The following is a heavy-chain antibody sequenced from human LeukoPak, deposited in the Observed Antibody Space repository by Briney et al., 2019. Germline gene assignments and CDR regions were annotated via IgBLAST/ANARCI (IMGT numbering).Heavy chain of an antibody. CDR1: GVTISSYF. CDR3: AREVVDYGGELDWFDA. Sequence: PSETLTLTCTVSGVTISSYFMSWIRQPPGKGLEWIAYVYYSGSTNYYPSLVSRVTISVDRPNNKFSLKLTSVTTADTAVYYCAREVVDYGGELDWFDAWGQGTLVSVSS. J-gene: IGHJ5*02. D-gene: IGHD4-23*01. V-gene: IGHV4-59*01. CDR2: VYYSGST.